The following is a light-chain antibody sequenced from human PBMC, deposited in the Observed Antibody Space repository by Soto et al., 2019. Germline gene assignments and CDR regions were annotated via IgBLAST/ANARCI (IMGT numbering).Light chain of an antibody. CDR1: QSVSSTY. J-gene: IGKJ1*01. V-gene: IGKV3-20*01. CDR2: GTS. Sequence: IVLTQSPGTLSLSPGEGATLSCRASQSVSSTYFAWYQQKPGQAPRLVMYGTSSRATGIPDRFSGSGSGTDFTLTISRLQPEDFAVYYCQQYATSPRTFGQGTRVEFK. CDR3: QQYATSPRT.